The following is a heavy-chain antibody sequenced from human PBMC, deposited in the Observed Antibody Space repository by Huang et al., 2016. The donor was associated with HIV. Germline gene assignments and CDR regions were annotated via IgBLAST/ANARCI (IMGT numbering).Heavy chain of an antibody. J-gene: IGHJ4*02. CDR1: GFTFNNYA. D-gene: IGHD3-10*01. V-gene: IGHV3-23*01. Sequence: EVQLLEYGGGLVQPGGSLRLSCAASGFTFNNYAMNWVRQAQGKGREWVSTISGNGGSTYYADSVKGRFTISRDNSKNTLYLNMNSLRVEDTAVYYCAKGIKSSGSYYFDYWGQGTLVTVSS. CDR2: ISGNGGST. CDR3: AKGIKSSGSYYFDY.